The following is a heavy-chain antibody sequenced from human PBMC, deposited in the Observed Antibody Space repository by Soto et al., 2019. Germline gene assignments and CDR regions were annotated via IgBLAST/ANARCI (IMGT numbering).Heavy chain of an antibody. J-gene: IGHJ4*02. D-gene: IGHD3-22*01. CDR3: AKDLSDSSGYVFDY. CDR2: ISFDGSNK. Sequence: QVQLVESGGGVVQPGRSLRLSCAASGFTFSSFGMHWVRQAPGKGLEWVAVISFDGSNKFYADSVKGRFTISRDKSKNTLYLLMNSLRAEDTAVYYCAKDLSDSSGYVFDYWGQGALVTVSS. CDR1: GFTFSSFG. V-gene: IGHV3-30*18.